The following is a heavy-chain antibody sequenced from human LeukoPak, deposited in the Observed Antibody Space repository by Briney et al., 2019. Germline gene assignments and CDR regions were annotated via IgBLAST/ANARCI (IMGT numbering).Heavy chain of an antibody. D-gene: IGHD1-1*01. CDR1: GGSISSSSDY. V-gene: IGHV4-39*01. Sequence: SETLSLTCTVSGGSISSSSDYWGWIRQAPGKGLEWIGSIYYHENTYYNSSLKSRVTIPVDTSKNQFSLKLNSVTAADTAVYFCARRAYSAAYWKHFDYWGQGTLVTVPS. CDR3: ARRAYSAAYWKHFDY. CDR2: IYYHENT. J-gene: IGHJ4*02.